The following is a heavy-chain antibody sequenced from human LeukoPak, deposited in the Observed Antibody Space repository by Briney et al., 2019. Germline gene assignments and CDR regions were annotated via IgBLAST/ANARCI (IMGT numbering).Heavy chain of an antibody. J-gene: IGHJ4*02. CDR3: TPGIGDY. CDR1: GFTFYKVW. D-gene: IGHD2/OR15-2a*01. V-gene: IGHV3-15*01. Sequence: GGSLRLSCAASGFTFYKVWMSWVRRAPGRGLEWLGRVKRNNDGGTTDYAAPVNGRFTISRDDSKNMLYLQMNSLRTEDTAVYYCTPGIGDYWGQGTVVTVSS. CDR2: VKRNNDGGTT.